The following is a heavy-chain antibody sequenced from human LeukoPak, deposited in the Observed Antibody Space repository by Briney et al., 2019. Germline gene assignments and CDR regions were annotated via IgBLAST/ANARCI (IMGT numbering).Heavy chain of an antibody. CDR2: IYYSGST. CDR3: ARARGLLMVYARWTVNYMDV. J-gene: IGHJ6*03. D-gene: IGHD2-8*01. CDR1: GGSISSSSYY. V-gene: IGHV4-39*07. Sequence: PSETLSLTCTVSGGSISSSSYYWGWIRQPPGKGLEWIGSIYYSGSTYYNPSLKSRVTISVDTSKNQFSLKLSSVTAADTAVYYCARARGLLMVYARWTVNYMDVWGKGTTVTVSS.